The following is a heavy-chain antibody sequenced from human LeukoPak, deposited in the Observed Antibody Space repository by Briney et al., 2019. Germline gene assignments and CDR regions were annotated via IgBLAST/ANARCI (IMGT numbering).Heavy chain of an antibody. V-gene: IGHV4-4*07. J-gene: IGHJ5*02. CDR3: ARVTPGTSLVDP. Sequence: SETLSLTCTVSGGSISSYYWTWIRQPAGKGLEWIGRIYSSGTTNFNSSLKSRVTMSVDTSKDQFSLKLSSVTAADTAIYYCARVTPGTSLVDPWGQGTLVTVSS. D-gene: IGHD2/OR15-2a*01. CDR1: GGSISSYY. CDR2: IYSSGTT.